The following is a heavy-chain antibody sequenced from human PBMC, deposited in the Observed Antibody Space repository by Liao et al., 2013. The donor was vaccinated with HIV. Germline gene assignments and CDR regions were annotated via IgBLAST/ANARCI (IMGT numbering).Heavy chain of an antibody. CDR2: IYTSGST. D-gene: IGHD3-3*01. CDR1: GGSISSYY. V-gene: IGHV4-4*07. CDR3: ARSPYDFWSGYYTGWYFDL. Sequence: QVQLQESGPGLVKPSETLSLTCTVSGGSISSYYWSWIRQPAGKGLEWIGRIYTSGSTNYNPSLKSRVTISSDTSKNQFSLKLRSVTAADTAVYYCARSPYDFWSGYYTGWYFDLWGRGTLVTVSS. J-gene: IGHJ2*01.